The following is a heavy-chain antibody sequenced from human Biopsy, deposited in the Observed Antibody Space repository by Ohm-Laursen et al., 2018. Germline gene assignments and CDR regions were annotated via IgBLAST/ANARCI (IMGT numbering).Heavy chain of an antibody. Sequence: TLSLTWTVSGASIISGGHFWNWIRQHPGKGLEWIGYIYYSGSTYYNPSLKSRVSISVDTSKNQFSLRLNSVTAADTAVYYCARATNSPGWPYYYFYGMDVWGQGTTVTVSS. D-gene: IGHD6-19*01. CDR1: GASIISGGHF. CDR2: IYYSGST. J-gene: IGHJ6*02. V-gene: IGHV4-31*02. CDR3: ARATNSPGWPYYYFYGMDV.